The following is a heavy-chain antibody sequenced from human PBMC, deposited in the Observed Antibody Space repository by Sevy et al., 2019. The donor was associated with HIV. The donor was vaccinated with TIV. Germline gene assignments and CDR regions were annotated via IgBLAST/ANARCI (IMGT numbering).Heavy chain of an antibody. CDR2: MTMYSGSG. J-gene: IGHJ1*01. CDR3: VIEIESGGANF. V-gene: IGHV3-9*01. Sequence: GGSLRLSCTASGLILRDRAMHWVRQTPGKGLEWVWGMTMYSGSGAYADFVKGRFTISRDNAKNSLNLQMDSLTLEDTALYYCVIEIESGGANFWGQGTLVTVSS. D-gene: IGHD2-21*01. CDR1: GLILRDRA.